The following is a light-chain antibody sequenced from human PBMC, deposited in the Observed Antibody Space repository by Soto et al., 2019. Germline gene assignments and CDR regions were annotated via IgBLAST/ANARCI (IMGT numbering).Light chain of an antibody. CDR2: AAS. CDR1: QSVSSSY. CDR3: QKYGTSSIT. Sequence: EIVLTQSPGTLSLSPGERATLSCRASQSVSSSYLAWYQQKPGQAPRLLIYAASIRAADIPDRFSGSGSGTDFTLTISRLEPEDFAVFFCQKYGTSSITFGQGTRLEIK. V-gene: IGKV3-20*01. J-gene: IGKJ5*01.